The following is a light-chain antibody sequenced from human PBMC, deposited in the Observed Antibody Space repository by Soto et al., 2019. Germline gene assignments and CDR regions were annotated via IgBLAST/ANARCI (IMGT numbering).Light chain of an antibody. CDR1: SNDVGGYNF. V-gene: IGLV2-11*01. CDR3: SSYAGSYTLV. Sequence: QSALTQPRSVSGSPGQSVTISCTGTSNDVGGYNFVSWYQQHPGKVPKLFIYDVSRRTSGVPDRFSGSKSGNTASLTISGLQAEDEADYYCSSYAGSYTLVFGGGTKVTVL. J-gene: IGLJ2*01. CDR2: DVS.